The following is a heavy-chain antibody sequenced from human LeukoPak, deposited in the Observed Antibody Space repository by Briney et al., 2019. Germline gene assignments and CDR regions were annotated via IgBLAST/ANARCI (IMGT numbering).Heavy chain of an antibody. Sequence: GESLKISCKGSGYSFTSYWIGWVRQMPGKGLEWMGIIYPGDSDTRYSPSFQGHVTISADKSISTAYLQWSSLKASDTAMYYCARHSNCGGDCSDWFDPWGQGTLVTVSS. D-gene: IGHD2-21*02. CDR1: GYSFTSYW. CDR3: ARHSNCGGDCSDWFDP. V-gene: IGHV5-51*01. J-gene: IGHJ5*02. CDR2: IYPGDSDT.